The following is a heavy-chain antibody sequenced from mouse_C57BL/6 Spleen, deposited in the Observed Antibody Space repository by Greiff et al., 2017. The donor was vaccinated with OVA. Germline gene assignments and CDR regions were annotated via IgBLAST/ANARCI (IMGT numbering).Heavy chain of an antibody. J-gene: IGHJ2*01. CDR1: GYTFTNYW. Sequence: QVHVKQSGAELVRPGTSVKMSCKASGYTFTNYWIGWAKQRPGHGLEWIGDIYPGGGYTNYNEKFKGKATLTADKSSSTAYMQFSSLTSEDSAIYYCARVGRRDYFDYWGQGTTLTVSS. CDR2: IYPGGGYT. CDR3: ARVGRRDYFDY. V-gene: IGHV1-63*01.